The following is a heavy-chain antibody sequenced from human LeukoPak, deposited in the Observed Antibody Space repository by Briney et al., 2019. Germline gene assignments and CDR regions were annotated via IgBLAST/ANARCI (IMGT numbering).Heavy chain of an antibody. V-gene: IGHV4-34*01. CDR1: GGSFSGYY. CDR3: ARGARLRWFDP. D-gene: IGHD4-17*01. CDR2: INHSGST. J-gene: IGHJ5*02. Sequence: PSETLSLNCAVYGGSFSGYYWSWIRQPPGKGLEWIGEINHSGSTNYNPSLKSRVTISVATSKNQFSLKLSSVTAADTAVYYCARGARLRWFDPWGQGTLVTVSS.